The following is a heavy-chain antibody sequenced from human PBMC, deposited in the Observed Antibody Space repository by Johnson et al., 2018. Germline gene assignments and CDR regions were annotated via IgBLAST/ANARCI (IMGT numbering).Heavy chain of an antibody. D-gene: IGHD3-22*01. V-gene: IGHV3-33*01. CDR3: ARERRRITMIVVVKASHGAVDI. J-gene: IGHJ3*02. CDR2: IWYDGSNK. CDR1: GFTFSSYG. Sequence: QVQLVETGGGVVQXGRSXRLXCAASGFTFSSYGMHWVRQAPGKGLEWVAVIWYDGSNKYYADSVKGRFPISRDNSKNTLYLQMNSLRAEDTAGYYCARERRRITMIVVVKASHGAVDIWGQGTMVTVSS.